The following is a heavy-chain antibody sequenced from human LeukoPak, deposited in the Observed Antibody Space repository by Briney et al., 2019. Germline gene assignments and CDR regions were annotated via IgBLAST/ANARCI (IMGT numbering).Heavy chain of an antibody. J-gene: IGHJ6*03. CDR2: ISSSSSYI. CDR3: ARQYYYGSGSYWGYHSHMDV. D-gene: IGHD3-10*01. Sequence: GGSLRLSCAASGFTFSSYSINWVRQAPGKGLEWVSSISSSSSYIYYADSVKCRFTISRDNAKNSLYLQMNSLKAEDTAAYYCARQYYYGSGSYWGYHSHMDVWGKGTTVTVSS. CDR1: GFTFSSYS. V-gene: IGHV3-21*01.